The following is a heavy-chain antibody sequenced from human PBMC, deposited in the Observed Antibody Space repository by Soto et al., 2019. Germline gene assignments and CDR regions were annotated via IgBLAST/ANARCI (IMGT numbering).Heavy chain of an antibody. Sequence: GWSLRLSCAASGFTVSSNYMSWVRQAPGKGLEWVSVIYSGGSTYYADSVKGRFTISRYNSKNTLYLQMNSLRAEDTAVYYCARGYGEAPPGRYGMDVWGQGTTVTASS. D-gene: IGHD1-1*01. CDR3: ARGYGEAPPGRYGMDV. CDR2: IYSGGST. J-gene: IGHJ6*02. CDR1: GFTVSSNY. V-gene: IGHV3-53*01.